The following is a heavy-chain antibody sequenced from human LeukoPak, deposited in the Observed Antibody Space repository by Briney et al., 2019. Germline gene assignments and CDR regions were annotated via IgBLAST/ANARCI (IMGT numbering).Heavy chain of an antibody. Sequence: EASVKVSCKASGYTFTGYYMHWVRQAPGQGLEWMGWINPNSGGTNYAQKFQGRVTMTRDTSISTAYMELSGLRSDDTAVYYCARVVTMIVVGTLDYWGQGTLVTVSS. CDR1: GYTFTGYY. D-gene: IGHD3-22*01. CDR3: ARVVTMIVVGTLDY. J-gene: IGHJ4*02. V-gene: IGHV1-2*02. CDR2: INPNSGGT.